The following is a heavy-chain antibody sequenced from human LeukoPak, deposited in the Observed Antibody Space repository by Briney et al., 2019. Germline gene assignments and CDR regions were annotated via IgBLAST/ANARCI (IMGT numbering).Heavy chain of an antibody. CDR3: ARRSGRRPTVVSWFDP. CDR2: INHSGST. D-gene: IGHD4-23*01. J-gene: IGHJ5*02. Sequence: KPSETLSLTCTVYGGSFSGYYWSWIRQPPGKGLEWIGEINHSGSTNYNPSLKSRVTISVDTSKNQFSLKLSSVTAADTAVYYCARRSGRRPTVVSWFDPWGQGTLVTVSS. V-gene: IGHV4-34*01. CDR1: GGSFSGYY.